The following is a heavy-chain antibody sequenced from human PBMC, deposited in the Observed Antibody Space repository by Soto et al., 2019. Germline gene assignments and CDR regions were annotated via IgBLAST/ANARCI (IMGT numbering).Heavy chain of an antibody. D-gene: IGHD3-22*01. V-gene: IGHV3-13*01. Sequence: PGGSLRLSCAVSGFTFSDYWMSWVRQAPGKGLEWVSAIGTAGDTYYPGSVKGRFTISRENAKNSLYLQMNSLRAGDTAVYYCARTSGSSGSYDAFDIWGQGTMVTVSS. CDR2: IGTAGDT. J-gene: IGHJ3*02. CDR1: GFTFSDYW. CDR3: ARTSGSSGSYDAFDI.